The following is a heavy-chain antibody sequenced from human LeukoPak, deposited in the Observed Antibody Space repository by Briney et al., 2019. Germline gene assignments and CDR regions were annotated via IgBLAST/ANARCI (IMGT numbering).Heavy chain of an antibody. J-gene: IGHJ6*03. CDR1: GFTFSSYW. CDR2: INSDGSST. Sequence: SGGSLRLSCAASGFTFSSYWMHWVRQAPGKGLVWVSRINSDGSSTSYADSVKGRFTISRDNAKNTLYLQMNSLRAEDTAVYYCARAGYCSSTSCYGHYYYYMDVWGKGTTVTISS. CDR3: ARAGYCSSTSCYGHYYYYMDV. D-gene: IGHD2-2*01. V-gene: IGHV3-74*01.